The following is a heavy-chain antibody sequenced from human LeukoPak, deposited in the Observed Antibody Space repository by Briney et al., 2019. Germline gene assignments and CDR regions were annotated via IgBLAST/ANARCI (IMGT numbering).Heavy chain of an antibody. Sequence: SQTLSLTCAISGDSVSSNSATWNWIRQSPSRGLEWLGRTYCRSKWYNYYVVSMKRRITINPDTSKNQCSLHLNSVTPEDTAVYYCARDPAYSSGWTRNAFDIWGQGTMVTVSS. CDR2: TYCRSKWYN. CDR1: GDSVSSNSAT. CDR3: ARDPAYSSGWTRNAFDI. J-gene: IGHJ3*02. V-gene: IGHV6-1*01. D-gene: IGHD6-19*01.